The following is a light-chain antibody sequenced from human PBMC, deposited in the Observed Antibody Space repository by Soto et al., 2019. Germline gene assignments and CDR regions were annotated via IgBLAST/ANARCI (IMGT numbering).Light chain of an antibody. V-gene: IGLV2-8*01. CDR3: SSHAGINNVV. Sequence: QSALTQPPSASGSPGQSITISCTGTSSDVGGYNYVSWYQQHPGKAPKLMIYEVTKRPSGAPDRFSGSKSGNTASLTVSGLLAEDEADYYCSSHAGINNVVFGGGTKLTVL. J-gene: IGLJ3*02. CDR2: EVT. CDR1: SSDVGGYNY.